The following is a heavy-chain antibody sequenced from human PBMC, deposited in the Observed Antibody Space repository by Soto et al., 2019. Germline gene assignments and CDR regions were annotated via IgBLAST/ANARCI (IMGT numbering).Heavy chain of an antibody. CDR1: GFTFTSYA. V-gene: IGHV3-23*01. Sequence: EVQLLESGGGLVQPGGSLRLSCAASGFTFTSYAMNWVRQAPGKGLEWVSVISGSGGSTYYADSVKCRFTISRDNSKNTLYLQMNSLRGEDTAVYYCAKRTTGWYFDLWGRGTLVTVSS. CDR2: ISGSGGST. CDR3: AKRTTGWYFDL. J-gene: IGHJ2*01.